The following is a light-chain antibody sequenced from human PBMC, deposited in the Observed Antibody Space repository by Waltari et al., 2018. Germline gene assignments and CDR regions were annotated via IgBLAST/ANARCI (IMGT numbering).Light chain of an antibody. CDR2: KAS. V-gene: IGKV1-5*03. CDR3: QQYDDYTPLT. CDR1: QSISSW. Sequence: DIQMTQSPSTLSASVGDRVTITCRASQSISSWLAWYQQKPGTAPKLLISKASTLQSGVPARFSGSGSGTEFSLTISSLQPDDFATYYCQQYDDYTPLTSGGGTKVEIK. J-gene: IGKJ4*01.